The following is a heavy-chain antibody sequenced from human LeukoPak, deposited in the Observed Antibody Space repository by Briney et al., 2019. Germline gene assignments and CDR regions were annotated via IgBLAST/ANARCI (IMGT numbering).Heavy chain of an antibody. CDR1: GYTFTGYY. J-gene: IGHJ6*03. D-gene: IGHD2-15*01. CDR2: INPNSGRT. Sequence: ASVKVSCEASGYTFTGYYMHWVRQAPGQGLEWMGWINPNSGRTNYAQKFQGRVTMTGDTSISTAYMELSRLRSDDTAVYYCARGEAVVAATPYYYYYMDVWGKGTTVTVSS. CDR3: ARGEAVVAATPYYYYYMDV. V-gene: IGHV1-2*02.